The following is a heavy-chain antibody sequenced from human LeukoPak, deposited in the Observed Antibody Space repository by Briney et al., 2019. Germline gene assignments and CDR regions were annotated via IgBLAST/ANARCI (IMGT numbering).Heavy chain of an antibody. J-gene: IGHJ4*02. CDR3: AKDRVPDGRWSIDY. CDR1: GFTFSTYS. Sequence: GGSLRLSCAASGFTFSTYSMNWLRQAPGKGLEWVSGIYGSGGGVFYADSVKGRFTISRDNSGNKVFLQMNSLRPEDTAVYYCAKDRVPDGRWSIDYWGQGALVTVSS. D-gene: IGHD2-15*01. CDR2: IYGSGGGV. V-gene: IGHV3-23*01.